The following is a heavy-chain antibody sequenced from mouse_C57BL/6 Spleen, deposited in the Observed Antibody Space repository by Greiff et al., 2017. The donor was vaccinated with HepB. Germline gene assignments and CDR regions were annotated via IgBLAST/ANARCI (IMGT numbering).Heavy chain of an antibody. Sequence: ESGPGLVKPSQSLSLTCSVTGYSITSGYYWNWIRQFPGNKLEWMGYISYDGSNNYNPSLKNRISITRDTSKNQFFLKLNSVTTEDTATYYCARSTTVVVFDYWGQGTTLTVSS. V-gene: IGHV3-6*01. CDR3: ARSTTVVVFDY. D-gene: IGHD1-1*01. J-gene: IGHJ2*01. CDR2: ISYDGSN. CDR1: GYSITSGYY.